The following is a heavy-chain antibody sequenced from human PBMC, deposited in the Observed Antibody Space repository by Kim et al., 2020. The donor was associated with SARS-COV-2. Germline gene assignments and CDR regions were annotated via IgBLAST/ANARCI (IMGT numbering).Heavy chain of an antibody. CDR2: ISGSDNSM. J-gene: IGHJ4*02. V-gene: IGHV3-11*04. Sequence: GGSLRLSCTASGFTFSDYYMSWIRQAPGKGLEWISYISGSDNSMYYADSVKGRFTISRDNAKNSPYLQMNSLRAEDTAMYYCASGLRYFDWLPNWGQGTL. CDR1: GFTFSDYY. CDR3: ASGLRYFDWLPN. D-gene: IGHD3-9*01.